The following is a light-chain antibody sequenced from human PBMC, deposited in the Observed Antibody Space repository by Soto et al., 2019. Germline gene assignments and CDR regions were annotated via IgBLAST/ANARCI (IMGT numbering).Light chain of an antibody. CDR1: QAISNY. Sequence: DIQMTQSPSSLSASVGDRVTITCRASQAISNYLAWYQQKPGKDPKALIYAASTLQSGVPSRFSGSGSGTDFTLTISSLQPEDVATYYCQQYGSAPRTFGGGTKVEIK. V-gene: IGKV1-27*01. CDR3: QQYGSAPRT. J-gene: IGKJ4*01. CDR2: AAS.